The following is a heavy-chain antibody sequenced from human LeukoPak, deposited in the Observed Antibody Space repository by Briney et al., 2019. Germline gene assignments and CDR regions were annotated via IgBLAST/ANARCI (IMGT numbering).Heavy chain of an antibody. D-gene: IGHD3-3*01. Sequence: ASVKVSCKSSGYTFTSYAMNWVRQAPGQGLEWMGWISTNTGNPTYAQSFTGRFVFSMDTSVSTAYLQISSLKAEDTAVYYCAREGDYDFWSGYLRNFDYWGQGTLVTVSS. CDR2: ISTNTGNP. CDR1: GYTFTSYA. V-gene: IGHV7-4-1*02. CDR3: AREGDYDFWSGYLRNFDY. J-gene: IGHJ4*02.